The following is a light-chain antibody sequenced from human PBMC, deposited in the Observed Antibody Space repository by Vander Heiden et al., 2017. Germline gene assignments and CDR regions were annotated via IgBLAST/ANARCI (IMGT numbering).Light chain of an antibody. CDR2: AAS. CDR3: QQVNSYPHT. V-gene: IGKV1-9*01. CDR1: PGISSY. Sequence: DIPLTQSPSFLSASVEAGVTITCKARPGISSYLSWYQQKPGKAPKLLIYAASTVQSGVPSRFSGGGSGTEFTLTISSLQPEDCATYYWQQVNSYPHTFGGGTKVEIK. J-gene: IGKJ4*01.